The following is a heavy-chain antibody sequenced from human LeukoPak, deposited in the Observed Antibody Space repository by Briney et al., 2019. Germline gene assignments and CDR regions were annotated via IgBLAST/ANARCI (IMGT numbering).Heavy chain of an antibody. CDR2: ISYDGSNK. D-gene: IGHD2-21*02. CDR3: AKAHRDYSYYFFGMDV. CDR1: GFTFSSYA. Sequence: GGSLRLSCAASGFTFSSYAMHWVRQAPGKGLEWVAVISYDGSNKYYADSVKGRFTISRDNSKNTLYLQMNSLRAEDTAVYYCAKAHRDYSYYFFGMDVWGQGTTVTVSS. J-gene: IGHJ6*02. V-gene: IGHV3-30-3*01.